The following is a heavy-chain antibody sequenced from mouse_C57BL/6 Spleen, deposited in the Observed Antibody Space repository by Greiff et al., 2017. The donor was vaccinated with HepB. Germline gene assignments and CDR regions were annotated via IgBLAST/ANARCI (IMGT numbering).Heavy chain of an antibody. Sequence: EVQLQQSGPELVKPGASVKIPCKASGYTFTDYNMDWVKQSHGKSLEWIGDINPNNGGTIYNQKFKGKATLTVDKSSSTAYMELRSLTAEDTAVYYCARRQIRLRVYYFDYWGQGTTLTVSS. J-gene: IGHJ2*01. CDR2: INPNNGGT. CDR3: ARRQIRLRVYYFDY. D-gene: IGHD3-2*02. CDR1: GYTFTDYN. V-gene: IGHV1-18*01.